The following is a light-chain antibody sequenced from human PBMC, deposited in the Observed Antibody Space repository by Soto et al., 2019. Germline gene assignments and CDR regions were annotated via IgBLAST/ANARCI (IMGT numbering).Light chain of an antibody. Sequence: DIQMTQSPSSLSASVGDRDTITCQASHDIKKYLNWYQEKPGKAPKLMIFDASNLQTGVPSRFSGSGSGTHFTFTTSSLQPEDIATYYCQRYDSVPPTCGQGTRLDIK. J-gene: IGKJ5*01. V-gene: IGKV1-33*01. CDR3: QRYDSVPPT. CDR2: DAS. CDR1: HDIKKY.